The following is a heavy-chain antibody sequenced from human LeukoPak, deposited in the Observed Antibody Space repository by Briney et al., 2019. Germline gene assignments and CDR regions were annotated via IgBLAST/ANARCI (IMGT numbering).Heavy chain of an antibody. Sequence: ASVKVSCKASGYTFTGYYMHWVRQAPGQGLEWMGWINPNSGGTNYAQKFQGWVTMTRDTSISTAYMELSSLRSEDTAVYYCAREYGYGSGSAGYWGQGTLVTVSS. V-gene: IGHV1-2*04. D-gene: IGHD3-10*01. J-gene: IGHJ4*02. CDR2: INPNSGGT. CDR1: GYTFTGYY. CDR3: AREYGYGSGSAGY.